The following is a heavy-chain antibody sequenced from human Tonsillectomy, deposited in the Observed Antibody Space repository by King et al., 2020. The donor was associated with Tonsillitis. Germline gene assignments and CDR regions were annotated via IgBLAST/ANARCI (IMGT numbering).Heavy chain of an antibody. CDR1: GFTFSTYA. CDR2: ISYDGSND. V-gene: IGHV3-30*01. D-gene: IGHD2-21*02. J-gene: IGHJ4*02. Sequence: VQLVESGGGVVQPGRFLRLSCTASGFTFSTYAMHWVRQAPGKGLEWVAVISYDGSNDYYADSVKGRFTVSRDTSKNTLYLQMNSLKTEDTAVYYCARDGRVVPATPFFDYWGQGTLVTVSS. CDR3: ARDGRVVPATPFFDY.